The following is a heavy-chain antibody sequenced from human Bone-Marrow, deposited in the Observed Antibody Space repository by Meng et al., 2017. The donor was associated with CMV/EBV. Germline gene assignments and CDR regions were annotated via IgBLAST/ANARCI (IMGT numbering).Heavy chain of an antibody. CDR3: ARHFSGAGFSECFFDY. V-gene: IGHV5-51*01. CDR1: GYSFSTYW. D-gene: IGHD3-3*01. CDR2: INPGDSDT. Sequence: YWTGSGYSFSTYWIGWVRQMRGKGLEWMGIINPGDSDTIYSPSFQGQVTISADKSISTAYLQWSSLKASDTAIYYCARHFSGAGFSECFFDYWGQGTLVTVSS. J-gene: IGHJ4*02.